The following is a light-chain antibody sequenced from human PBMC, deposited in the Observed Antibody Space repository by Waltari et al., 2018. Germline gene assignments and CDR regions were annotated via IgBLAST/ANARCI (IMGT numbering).Light chain of an antibody. J-gene: IGLJ2*01. CDR1: NRDVGSDDS. CDR3: CSYAGNYKVV. Sequence: QSVLTQPRSVSGSPGQSVTISCTGTNRDVGSDDSVSWYQQNAGKAPKLVIYDAVRRPSGVPYRFSGSKYGATASLTISGLQAEDEADYYCCSYAGNYKVVFGGGTKVTVL. CDR2: DAV. V-gene: IGLV2-11*01.